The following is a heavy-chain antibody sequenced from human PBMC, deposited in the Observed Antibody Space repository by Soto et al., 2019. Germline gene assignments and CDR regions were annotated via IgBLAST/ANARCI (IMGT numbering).Heavy chain of an antibody. CDR2: IYPGDSDT. Sequence: PGESLKISCKGSGYSFTNYWIGWVRQMPGKGLEWMGIIYPGDSDTRYSPSFQGQVTISADKSISTAYLQWSSLKASDTAMYYCARQRGYCTSATCYEDDYWGQGTLVTVSS. D-gene: IGHD2-2*01. J-gene: IGHJ4*02. V-gene: IGHV5-51*01. CDR3: ARQRGYCTSATCYEDDY. CDR1: GYSFTNYW.